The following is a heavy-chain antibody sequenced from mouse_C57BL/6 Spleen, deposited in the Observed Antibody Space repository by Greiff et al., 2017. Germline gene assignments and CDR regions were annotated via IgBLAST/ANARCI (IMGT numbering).Heavy chain of an antibody. D-gene: IGHD4-1*01. J-gene: IGHJ2*01. V-gene: IGHV1-15*01. Sequence: VQLQESGAELVRPGASVTLSCKASGYTFTDYEMHWVKQTPVHGLEWIGAIDPETGGTAYNQKFKGKAILTADKSSSTAYMELRSLTSEDSAVYYCTRHWDSVDYWGQGTTLTVSS. CDR3: TRHWDSVDY. CDR1: GYTFTDYE. CDR2: IDPETGGT.